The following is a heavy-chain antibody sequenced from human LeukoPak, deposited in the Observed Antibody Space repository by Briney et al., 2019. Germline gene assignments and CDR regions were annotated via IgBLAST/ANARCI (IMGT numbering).Heavy chain of an antibody. V-gene: IGHV1-2*02. CDR2: INPNSGGT. CDR3: ARESIVGATITASDAFDI. J-gene: IGHJ3*02. D-gene: IGHD1-26*01. Sequence: ASVKVSCKASGYTFTGYYMHWVRQGPGQGLERMGWINPNSGGTNYAQKFQGRVTMTRDTSISTAYMELSRLRSDDTAVYYCARESIVGATITASDAFDIWGQGTMVTVSS. CDR1: GYTFTGYY.